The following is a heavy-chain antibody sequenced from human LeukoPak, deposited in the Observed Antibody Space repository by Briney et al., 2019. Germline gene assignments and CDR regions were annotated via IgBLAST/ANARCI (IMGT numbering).Heavy chain of an antibody. Sequence: PGGSLRLSCAASGFTFSSYGMHWVRQAPGKGLEWVAFIRYDGSNKYYADSVKGRFTISRDNSKNTLYLQMNSLRAEDTAVYYCAKDLGHYGSGSYYNQWLFDYWGQGTLVTASS. CDR2: IRYDGSNK. CDR3: AKDLGHYGSGSYYNQWLFDY. J-gene: IGHJ4*02. V-gene: IGHV3-30*02. D-gene: IGHD3-10*01. CDR1: GFTFSSYG.